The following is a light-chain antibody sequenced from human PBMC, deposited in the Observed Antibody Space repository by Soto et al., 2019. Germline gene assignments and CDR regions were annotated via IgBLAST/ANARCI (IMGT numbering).Light chain of an antibody. J-gene: IGKJ3*01. CDR1: QSVSSN. Sequence: EIVMTQSPATLSVSPGERATLSCRASQSVSSNLAWYQQKPGQAPRLLIYGASTRATGIPARFSGSGSGTEFTLTISSLQSEDFAVYYCQQYNNWPLTVGPAPKVDIK. CDR3: QQYNNWPLT. V-gene: IGKV3-15*01. CDR2: GAS.